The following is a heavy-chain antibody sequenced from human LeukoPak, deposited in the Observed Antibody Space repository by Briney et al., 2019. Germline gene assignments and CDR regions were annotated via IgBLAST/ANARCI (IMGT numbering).Heavy chain of an antibody. CDR1: GFSFSSYW. CDR3: ASGGYSFFY. Sequence: GGSLRLSCAASGFSFSSYWMNWVRQAPGKGLEWVANIKQDGSEKYYVDSVKGRFTISRDNAKNTLYLQMNSLRAEDTAVYYCASGGYSFFYWGQGTLVTVSS. V-gene: IGHV3-7*03. D-gene: IGHD5-18*01. CDR2: IKQDGSEK. J-gene: IGHJ4*02.